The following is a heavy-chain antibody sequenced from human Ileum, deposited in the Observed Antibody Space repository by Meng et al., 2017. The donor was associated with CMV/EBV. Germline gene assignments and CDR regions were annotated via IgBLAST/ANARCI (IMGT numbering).Heavy chain of an antibody. CDR1: GDSFSQYY. Sequence: SETLSLTCGVSGDSFSQYYWSWVRQAPGKGLEWIGSIYYSGSTYYNPSLKSRVTISVDTSKNQFSLTLSSVNAADTAVYYCASPTVYDSSGYSFDYWGQGTLVTVSS. D-gene: IGHD3-22*01. V-gene: IGHV4-39*01. CDR2: IYYSGST. CDR3: ASPTVYDSSGYSFDY. J-gene: IGHJ4*02.